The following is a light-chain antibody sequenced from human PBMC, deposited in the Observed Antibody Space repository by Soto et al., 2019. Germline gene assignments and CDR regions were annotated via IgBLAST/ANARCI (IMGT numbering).Light chain of an antibody. CDR3: QHHTT. CDR1: QGISSW. V-gene: IGKV1-5*03. Sequence: DIQMTQSPSALSASVGDRVTITCRGSQGISSWLAGYQQKPGKAPRLLIYKASSLASGVPSRFSGSGSGTEFTLTISSLQPEDVATYHCQHHTTFVQGTKVEI. CDR2: KAS. J-gene: IGKJ1*01.